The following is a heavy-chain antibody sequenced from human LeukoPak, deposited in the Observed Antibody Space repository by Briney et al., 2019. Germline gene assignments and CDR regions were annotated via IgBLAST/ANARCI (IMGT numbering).Heavy chain of an antibody. D-gene: IGHD3-22*01. V-gene: IGHV3-30-3*01. Sequence: GGSLRLSCAASGFTFSSYAMHWVRQAPGKGLEWVAVISYDGSNKDYADSVNDRFTISRDNSKNTLYLQMNSLRAEDTAVYYCARDSDSSGSYSPLDYWGQGTLVTVSS. J-gene: IGHJ4*02. CDR3: ARDSDSSGSYSPLDY. CDR2: ISYDGSNK. CDR1: GFTFSSYA.